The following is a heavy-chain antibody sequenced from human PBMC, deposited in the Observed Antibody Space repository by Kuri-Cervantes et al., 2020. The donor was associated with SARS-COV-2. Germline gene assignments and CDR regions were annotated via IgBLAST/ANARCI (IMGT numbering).Heavy chain of an antibody. V-gene: IGHV1-69*04. J-gene: IGHJ5*02. Sequence: SVKVSCKASGGTFSSYAISWVRQAPGQGLEWMGRIIPILGIANYAQKFQGRVTITADKSTSTAYMELSSLRSEDTAVYYCARASHDFWSDHGGWFDPWGQGTLVTVSS. CDR2: IIPILGIA. CDR3: ARASHDFWSDHGGWFDP. D-gene: IGHD3-3*01. CDR1: GGTFSSYA.